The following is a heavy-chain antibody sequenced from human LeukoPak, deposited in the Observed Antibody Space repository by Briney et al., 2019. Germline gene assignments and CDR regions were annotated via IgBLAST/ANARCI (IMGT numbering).Heavy chain of an antibody. Sequence: ASVKVSCKASGYTFTSYYMHWVRQAPGQGLEWMGIINPSGGSTSYAQKFQGRVTMTRDMSTSTVYMELSSLRSEDTAVYYCARLPGYCTNGVCSRDYFDYWGQGTLVTVPS. V-gene: IGHV1-46*01. CDR1: GYTFTSYY. J-gene: IGHJ4*02. D-gene: IGHD2-8*01. CDR3: ARLPGYCTNGVCSRDYFDY. CDR2: INPSGGST.